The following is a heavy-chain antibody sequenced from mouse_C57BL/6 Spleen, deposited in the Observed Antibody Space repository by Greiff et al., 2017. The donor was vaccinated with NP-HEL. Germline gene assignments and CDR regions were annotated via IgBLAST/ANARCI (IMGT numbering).Heavy chain of an antibody. Sequence: ESGPELVKPGASVKISCKASGYSFTGYYMNWVKQSPEKSLEWIGEINPSTGGTTYNQKFKAKATLTVDKSSSTAYMQLKSLTSEDSAVYYCARETTVVARGAMDYWGQGTSVTVSS. CDR3: ARETTVVARGAMDY. J-gene: IGHJ4*01. V-gene: IGHV1-42*01. CDR2: INPSTGGT. CDR1: GYSFTGYY. D-gene: IGHD1-1*01.